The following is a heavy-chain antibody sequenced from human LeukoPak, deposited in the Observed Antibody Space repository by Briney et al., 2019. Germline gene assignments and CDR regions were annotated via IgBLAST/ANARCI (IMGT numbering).Heavy chain of an antibody. CDR2: IYSGGST. D-gene: IGHD2-15*01. V-gene: IGHV3-53*01. CDR1: GFTVSSNY. Sequence: PGGSLRLSCAASGFTVSSNYMSWVRQAPGKGLEWVSVIYSGGSTYYADSVKGRFTISRDTSKNTLFLQMDSLRVEDTAVYYCAREADCRGGSCYRGAFDIWGQGTMVTVSS. CDR3: AREADCRGGSCYRGAFDI. J-gene: IGHJ3*02.